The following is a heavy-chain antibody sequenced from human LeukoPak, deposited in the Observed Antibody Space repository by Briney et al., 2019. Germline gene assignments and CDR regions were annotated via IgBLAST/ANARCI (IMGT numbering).Heavy chain of an antibody. Sequence: PGESLKISCKGSGYSFTSYWIGWVRQMPGKGLEWMGIIYPGDSDTRYSPSFQGQVTISADKSISTAYLQWSSLKASDTAMYYCVITDYYGSGSYYNSAFDYWGQGTLVTVSS. J-gene: IGHJ4*02. V-gene: IGHV5-51*01. CDR1: GYSFTSYW. D-gene: IGHD3-10*01. CDR2: IYPGDSDT. CDR3: VITDYYGSGSYYNSAFDY.